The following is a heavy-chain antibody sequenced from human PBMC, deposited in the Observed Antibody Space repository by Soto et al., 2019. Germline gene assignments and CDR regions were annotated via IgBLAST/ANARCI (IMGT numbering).Heavy chain of an antibody. Sequence: QVQLVESGGGVVQPGRSLRLSCAASGFNFSSYVMHWVRQAPGKGLEWVAVIWYDGGNKYYADSVKGRFTISRDNSKNTLFLKMSSLRAEDTAVYYWARDGQWLPRDGLRSSYYFDYWGQGTLVTVSS. CDR3: ARDGQWLPRDGLRSSYYFDY. V-gene: IGHV3-33*01. CDR1: GFNFSSYV. CDR2: IWYDGGNK. D-gene: IGHD6-19*01. J-gene: IGHJ4*02.